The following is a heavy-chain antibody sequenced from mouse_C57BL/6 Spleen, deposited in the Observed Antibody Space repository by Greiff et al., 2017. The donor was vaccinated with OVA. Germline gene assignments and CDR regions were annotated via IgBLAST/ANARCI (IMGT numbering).Heavy chain of an antibody. CDR1: DSEVFPIAY. CDR2: ILPSIGRT. D-gene: IGHD2-3*01. J-gene: IGHJ1*03. Sequence: QVQLQQSGSELRSPGSSVKLSCKDFDSEVFPIAYMRWVRQKPGHGFEWIGGILPSIGRTIYGEKFEDKATLDADTLSNTAYLELNSLTSEDSAIYYCARPDGYFWYFDVWGTGTTVTVSS. CDR3: ARPDGYFWYFDV. V-gene: IGHV15-2*01.